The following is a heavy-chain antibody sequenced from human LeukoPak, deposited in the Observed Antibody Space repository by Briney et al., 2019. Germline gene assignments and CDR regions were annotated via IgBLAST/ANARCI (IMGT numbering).Heavy chain of an antibody. V-gene: IGHV4-4*07. J-gene: IGHJ4*02. CDR1: GGSISSYY. CDR2: IYTSGST. Sequence: RPSETLSLTCTVSGGSISSYYWSWIRQPAGKGLEWIGRIYTSGSTNYNPSLKSRVTMSVDTSKNQFSLKQSSVTAADTAVYYCARDRSMYSGSYRSFDYWGQGTLVTVSS. D-gene: IGHD1-26*01. CDR3: ARDRSMYSGSYRSFDY.